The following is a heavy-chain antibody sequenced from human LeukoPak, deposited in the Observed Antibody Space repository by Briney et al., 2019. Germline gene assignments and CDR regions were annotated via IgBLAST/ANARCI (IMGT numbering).Heavy chain of an antibody. D-gene: IGHD3-9*01. J-gene: IGHJ4*02. CDR2: INHSGST. Sequence: SETLSLTCAVYGGSFSGYYWSWIRRPPGKGLEWIGEINHSGSTNYNPSLKSRVTISVDTSKNQFSLKLSSVTAADTAVYYCARGRPKNRYFDSYDYWGQGTLVTVSS. V-gene: IGHV4-34*01. CDR1: GGSFSGYY. CDR3: ARGRPKNRYFDSYDY.